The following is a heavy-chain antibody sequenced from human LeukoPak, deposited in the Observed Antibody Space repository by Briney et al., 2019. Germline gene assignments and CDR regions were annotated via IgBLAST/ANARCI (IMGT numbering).Heavy chain of an antibody. D-gene: IGHD3-16*02. J-gene: IGHJ5*02. CDR3: AREITFGGVIVSFGKHNWFDP. Sequence: ASVKDSCKVSGYTFTSYYMHWVRQAPGQGLEWMGLINPSGGTTRYAQKFQGRVTMTRDLSTSTDYMELSSLRSEDTAVYYCAREITFGGVIVSFGKHNWFDPWGQGTLVTVSS. CDR1: GYTFTSYY. V-gene: IGHV1-46*01. CDR2: INPSGGTT.